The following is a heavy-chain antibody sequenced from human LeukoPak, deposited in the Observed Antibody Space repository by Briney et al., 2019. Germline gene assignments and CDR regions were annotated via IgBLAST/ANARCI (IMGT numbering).Heavy chain of an antibody. CDR1: GSSISSYY. J-gene: IGHJ4*02. V-gene: IGHV4-59*01. Sequence: KPSETLSLTCTVSGSSISSYYWSWIRQPPGKGLEWIGYIYYSGSTNYNPSLKSRVTISVDTSKNQFSLKLSSVTAADTAVYYCARNYGDYVWGQGTLVTVSS. D-gene: IGHD4-17*01. CDR2: IYYSGST. CDR3: ARNYGDYV.